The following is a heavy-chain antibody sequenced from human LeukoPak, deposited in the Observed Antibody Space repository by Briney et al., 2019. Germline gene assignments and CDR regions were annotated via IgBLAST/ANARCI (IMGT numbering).Heavy chain of an antibody. D-gene: IGHD3-22*01. CDR1: GFTFSTSG. J-gene: IGHJ4*02. CDR3: VSGSDTSGYYFY. Sequence: GRSLRLSCAASGFTFSTSGMNWVRQSPGKGLGWGAVIWSDGSEKRYADSVKGRFTISRDNSKSTLYLQMTSLRAEDTAVYYCVSGSDTSGYYFYWGQGTLVTVPS. V-gene: IGHV3-33*03. CDR2: IWSDGSEK.